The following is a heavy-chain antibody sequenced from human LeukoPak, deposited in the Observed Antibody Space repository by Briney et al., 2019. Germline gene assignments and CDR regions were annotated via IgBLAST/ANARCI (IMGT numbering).Heavy chain of an antibody. CDR1: GGTFSSYA. CDR2: IIPIFGTA. CDR3: AQGRVGYDRYSADN. J-gene: IGHJ4*02. Sequence: SVKVSCKASGGTFSSYAISWVRQAPGQGLEWMGGIIPIFGTANYAQKFQGRVTITADESTSTAHMELSSLRSEDTAVYYCAQGRVGYDRYSADNWGQGTLVTVSS. D-gene: IGHD5-12*01. V-gene: IGHV1-69*01.